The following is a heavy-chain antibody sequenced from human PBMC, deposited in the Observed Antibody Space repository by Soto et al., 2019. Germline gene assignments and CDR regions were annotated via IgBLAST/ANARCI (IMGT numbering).Heavy chain of an antibody. CDR3: ARQSGYDLRSRRFWFDP. CDR2: IYYSGST. Sequence: SETRSRTWTVAAASISSGAYYWNWIRQHPGKVLEWSGYIYYSGSTYYNPSLKSRVTISVDTSKNQFSLKLSSVTAADTAVYYCARQSGYDLRSRRFWFDPWGQGTMGTFSS. CDR1: AASISSGAYY. D-gene: IGHD5-12*01. V-gene: IGHV4-31*02. J-gene: IGHJ5*02.